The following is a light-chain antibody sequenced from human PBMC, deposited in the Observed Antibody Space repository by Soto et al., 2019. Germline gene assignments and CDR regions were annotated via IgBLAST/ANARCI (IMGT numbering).Light chain of an antibody. CDR2: EVG. CDR3: SSYTSSNTLV. V-gene: IGLV2-14*01. J-gene: IGLJ3*02. Sequence: QSALTQPASVSGSPGQSITISCTGTSSDVGGYKYVSWYQQHPGKAPKLMIYEVGNRPSGVSQRFSGSKSGNTASLTIFGLQAEEEADYYCSSYTSSNTLVFGGGTKLTVL. CDR1: SSDVGGYKY.